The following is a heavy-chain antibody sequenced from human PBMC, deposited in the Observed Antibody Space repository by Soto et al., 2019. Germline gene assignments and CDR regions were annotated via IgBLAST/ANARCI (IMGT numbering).Heavy chain of an antibody. J-gene: IGHJ6*02. CDR1: GFTFSSYG. CDR2: ISTDGNNK. V-gene: IGHV3-30*18. Sequence: GGSLRLSCAASGFTFSSYGMLWIRQAPATGLEWVAVISTDGNNKYYADSVKGRFTISRDNSENTVFVHMNSLSGEDTTVYCYAKEKGPPRYRSGTNYRRPYQGYYYYGVDVWGQGPTVTVS. CDR3: AKEKGPPRYRSGTNYRRPYQGYYYYGVDV. D-gene: IGHD3-10*01.